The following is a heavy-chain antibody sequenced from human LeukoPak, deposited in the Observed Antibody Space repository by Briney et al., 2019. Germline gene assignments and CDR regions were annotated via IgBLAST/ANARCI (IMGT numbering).Heavy chain of an antibody. CDR1: GGTFSSYA. D-gene: IGHD1-14*01. CDR2: IIPILGIA. Sequence: GASVKVSCKASGGTFSSYAISWVRQAPGQGLEWMGRIIPILGIANYAQKFQGRVTITADKSTSTAYVELSSLRSEDTAVYYCAEGYNGNCFDPWGQGTLVTVSS. V-gene: IGHV1-69*04. CDR3: AEGYNGNCFDP. J-gene: IGHJ5*02.